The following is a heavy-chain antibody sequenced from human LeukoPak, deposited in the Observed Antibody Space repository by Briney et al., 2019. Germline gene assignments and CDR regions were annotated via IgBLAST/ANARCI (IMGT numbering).Heavy chain of an antibody. D-gene: IGHD3-22*01. CDR2: ISYDGSNK. CDR1: GFILSSYT. CDR3: ARDRKGSGYFL. Sequence: PGGSLRLSCAVSGFILSSYTTHWVRQAPAKGLEWVAVISYDGSNKYYADSVKGRLTISRDNSKNTLYLQMNSLRAEDTAEYYCARDRKGSGYFLWGQGTLVTVSS. V-gene: IGHV3-30*04. J-gene: IGHJ4*02.